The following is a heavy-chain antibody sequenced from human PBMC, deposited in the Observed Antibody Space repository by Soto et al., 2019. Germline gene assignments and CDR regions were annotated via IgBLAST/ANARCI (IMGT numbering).Heavy chain of an antibody. CDR3: AKSTKDIVVVPVADY. CDR1: GFTFSSYS. V-gene: IGHV3-30-3*01. Sequence: GGALRLSCAASGFTFSSYSMPWVRQAPVKGVEWVAVISYDGSNKYYADSVKGRFTISRDNSKNTLYLQMNSLRAEDTAVYYCAKSTKDIVVVPVADYWGQGTLVTVSS. D-gene: IGHD2-2*01. J-gene: IGHJ4*02. CDR2: ISYDGSNK.